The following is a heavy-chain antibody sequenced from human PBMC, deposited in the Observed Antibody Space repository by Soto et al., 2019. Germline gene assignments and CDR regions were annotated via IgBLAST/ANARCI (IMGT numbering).Heavy chain of an antibody. CDR1: GGSISSYY. J-gene: IGHJ1*01. CDR2: IYHSGSS. V-gene: IGHV4-59*08. CDR3: AKYRMFWGLQY. D-gene: IGHD3-16*01. Sequence: PSETLSLTCTVSGGSISSYYWSWIRQPPGKGLEWIGYIYHSGSSNYNPSLKSRVTILLDTSKNQLSLKLSSVTAADTAVYYCAKYRMFWGLQYWGPGTLVTGSS.